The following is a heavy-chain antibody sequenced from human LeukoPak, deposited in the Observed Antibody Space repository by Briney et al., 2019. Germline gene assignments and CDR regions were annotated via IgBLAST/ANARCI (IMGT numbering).Heavy chain of an antibody. J-gene: IGHJ2*01. CDR2: IYYSGST. D-gene: IGHD3-22*01. CDR3: ARGGTPSYDSSGYYYVLGYWYFDL. V-gene: IGHV4-59*01. CDR1: GGSISSYY. Sequence: SETLSLTCTVSGGSISSYYWSWIRQPPGKGLEWIGYIYYSGSTNYNPSLKSQVTISVDTSKNQFSLKLSSVTAADTAVYYCARGGTPSYDSSGYYYVLGYWYFDLWGRGTLVTVSS.